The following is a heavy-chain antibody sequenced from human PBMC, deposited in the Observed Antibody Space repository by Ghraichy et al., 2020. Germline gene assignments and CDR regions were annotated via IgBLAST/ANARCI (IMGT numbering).Heavy chain of an antibody. CDR2: ISSSSSYT. V-gene: IGHV3-11*06. D-gene: IGHD1-26*01. Sequence: GGSLRLSCAASGFTFSDYYMSWIRQAPGKGLEWVSYISSSSSYTNYADSVKGRFTISRDNTKNSLYLQMNSLRAEDTAVYYCARDQGWELPRRWFDPWGQGTLVTVSS. CDR3: ARDQGWELPRRWFDP. J-gene: IGHJ5*02. CDR1: GFTFSDYY.